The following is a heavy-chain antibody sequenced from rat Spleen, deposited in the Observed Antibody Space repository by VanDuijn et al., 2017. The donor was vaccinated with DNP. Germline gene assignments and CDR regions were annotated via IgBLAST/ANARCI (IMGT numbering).Heavy chain of an antibody. J-gene: IGHJ2*01. Sequence: EVQLVESGGGLVQPGRSLKLSCVASGFTFNDHWMTWIRQAPGKGLEWVASISLAGASTYYPDSVKGRFTISRDNAKSTLYLQMNSLRSEDTATYYCARDLRRVDYWGQGVMVTVSS. D-gene: IGHD1-11*01. V-gene: IGHV5-31*01. CDR3: ARDLRRVDY. CDR1: GFTFNDHW. CDR2: ISLAGAST.